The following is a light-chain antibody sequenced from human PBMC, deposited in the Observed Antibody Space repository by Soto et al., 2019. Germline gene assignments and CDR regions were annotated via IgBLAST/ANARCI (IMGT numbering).Light chain of an antibody. Sequence: QSALTQPASVSGSPGQSITISCTGTRRDVGGYNFVSWYQHHPGRAPKLIIYEVTIRPSGVSNRFSGSKSGNTASLTISGLQAEDEADYYCSSYTTSAPYVFGSGTKLTVL. V-gene: IGLV2-14*01. CDR3: SSYTTSAPYV. CDR1: RRDVGGYNF. CDR2: EVT. J-gene: IGLJ1*01.